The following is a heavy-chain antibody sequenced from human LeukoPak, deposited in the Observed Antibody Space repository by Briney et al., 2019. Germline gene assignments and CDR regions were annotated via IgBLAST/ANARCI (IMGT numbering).Heavy chain of an antibody. V-gene: IGHV3-21*04. CDR1: GFTFSSYN. D-gene: IGHD2-15*01. Sequence: GGSLRLSCAASGFTFSSYNMNWVRQAPGKGLEWVSSISSSSGYIYYADSVMGRFTISRDNAKNSLYLQMNSLRAEDTALYYCARDGVYCSGGSCSLPYYYYYYYMDVWGKGTTVTVSS. CDR2: ISSSSGYI. J-gene: IGHJ6*03. CDR3: ARDGVYCSGGSCSLPYYYYYYYMDV.